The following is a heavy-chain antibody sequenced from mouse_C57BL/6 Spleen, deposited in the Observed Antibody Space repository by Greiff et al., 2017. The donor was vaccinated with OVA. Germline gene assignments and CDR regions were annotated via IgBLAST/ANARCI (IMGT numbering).Heavy chain of an antibody. CDR2: IDPETGGT. V-gene: IGHV1-15*01. Sequence: QVQLQQPGAELVRPGASVPLSFKASGYTFTDYEMPGVKQTPVHGLEWIGAIDPETGGTAYNKKFKGKAILIADKSSSTAYMELLSLTSEDSAVYYCTAYYSNYERAMDYWGQGTSVTVSS. D-gene: IGHD2-5*01. CDR1: GYTFTDYE. J-gene: IGHJ4*01. CDR3: TAYYSNYERAMDY.